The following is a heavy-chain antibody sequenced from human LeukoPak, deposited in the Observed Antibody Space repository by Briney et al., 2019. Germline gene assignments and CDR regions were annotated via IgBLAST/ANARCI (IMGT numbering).Heavy chain of an antibody. CDR2: INNDGSST. CDR3: ARDGYSYFDF. V-gene: IGHV3-74*01. D-gene: IGHD5-24*01. J-gene: IGHJ4*02. Sequence: GGSLRLSCAASGFTFSSYSMHWVRQAPGKGLVWVSRINNDGSSTSYADSVKGRFTISRDNAKDTLSLQMNSPRAEDTALYYCARDGYSYFDFWGLGTLVTVSS. CDR1: GFTFSSYS.